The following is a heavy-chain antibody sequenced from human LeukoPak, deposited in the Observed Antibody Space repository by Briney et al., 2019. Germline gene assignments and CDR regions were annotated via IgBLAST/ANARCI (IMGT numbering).Heavy chain of an antibody. Sequence: GGSLRLSCAASGFTFDDYAMHWVRQAPGKGLEWVSGISWNSGSIGYADSVKGRFTISRDNAKNSLYLQMNSLRAEDVALYYCAKGGNYYGSADMDVWGKGTTVTVSS. CDR2: ISWNSGSI. D-gene: IGHD3-10*01. CDR3: AKGGNYYGSADMDV. V-gene: IGHV3-9*03. CDR1: GFTFDDYA. J-gene: IGHJ6*03.